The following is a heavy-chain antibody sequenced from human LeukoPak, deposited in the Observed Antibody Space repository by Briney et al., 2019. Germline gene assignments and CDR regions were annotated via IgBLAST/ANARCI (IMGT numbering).Heavy chain of an antibody. CDR1: GGSISTYY. CDR3: ARHPLKAYVSDWFDP. Sequence: SETLSLICTVSGGSISTYYWSWIRQSAGKGLEWIARIQSSGTTNYNPSLKSRVTMSVDTSKNQISLNLNSVTAADTAVYFCARHPLKAYVSDWFDPWGQGTLVTVSS. J-gene: IGHJ5*02. D-gene: IGHD3-10*02. CDR2: IQSSGTT. V-gene: IGHV4-4*07.